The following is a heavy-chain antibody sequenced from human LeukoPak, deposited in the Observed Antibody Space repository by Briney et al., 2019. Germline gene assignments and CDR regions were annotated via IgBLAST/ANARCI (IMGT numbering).Heavy chain of an antibody. J-gene: IGHJ4*02. CDR3: AKGDGDYEPLGY. CDR2: ISSSSSYI. D-gene: IGHD4-17*01. CDR1: GFTFSSYS. Sequence: GGSLRLSCAASGFTFSSYSMNWVRQAPGKGLEWVSSISSSSSYIYYADSVKGRFTISRDNAKNSLYLQMNSLRAEDTAVYYCAKGDGDYEPLGYWGQGTLVTVSS. V-gene: IGHV3-21*04.